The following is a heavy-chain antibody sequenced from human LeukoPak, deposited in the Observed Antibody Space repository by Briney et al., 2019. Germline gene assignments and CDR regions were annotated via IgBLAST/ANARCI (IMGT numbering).Heavy chain of an antibody. J-gene: IGHJ4*02. Sequence: PSETLSLTCAVSGGSISSSTYYWGWIRQPPGKGPEWIGNIYYSGDTYHNPSLKGRVTMSVDTSKNQFSLKLSSVTAADTAVYYCARDRSDNWGLFDNWGQGTLVTVSS. CDR2: IYYSGDT. V-gene: IGHV4-39*07. CDR1: GGSISSSTYY. CDR3: ARDRSDNWGLFDN. D-gene: IGHD1-1*01.